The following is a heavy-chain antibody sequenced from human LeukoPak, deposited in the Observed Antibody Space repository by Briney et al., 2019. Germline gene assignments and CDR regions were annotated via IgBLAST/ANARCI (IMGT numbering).Heavy chain of an antibody. Sequence: GGSLRLSCAASGFTVSSNYMSWVRQAPGKGLEWVSVIYSGGSTYYADSVKGRFTISRDNSKNTLYLQMNSLRAEDTAVYYCARLRTLGKYYFDYWGQGTLVTVSS. CDR1: GFTVSSNY. CDR2: IYSGGST. J-gene: IGHJ4*02. D-gene: IGHD3-16*01. CDR3: ARLRTLGKYYFDY. V-gene: IGHV3-53*01.